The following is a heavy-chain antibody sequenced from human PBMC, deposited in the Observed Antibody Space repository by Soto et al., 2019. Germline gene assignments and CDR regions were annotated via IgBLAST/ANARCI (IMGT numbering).Heavy chain of an antibody. J-gene: IGHJ4*02. Sequence: PGGSLRLSCTASGFAFNNYAVTWVRQAPGQGLEWVSSITANGDTKYYADFVKGRFTISRDNSQNSLSLHMSSLRADDTAVYYCVRGIYPSSAGGPYDKWRQGTQVTVSS. CDR2: ITANGDTK. D-gene: IGHD3-22*01. CDR1: GFAFNNYA. V-gene: IGHV3-23*01. CDR3: VRGIYPSSAGGPYDK.